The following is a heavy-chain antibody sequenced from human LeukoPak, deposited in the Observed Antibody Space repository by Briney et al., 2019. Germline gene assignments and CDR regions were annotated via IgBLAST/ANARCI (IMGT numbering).Heavy chain of an antibody. V-gene: IGHV4-4*02. CDR2: IYHSGST. Sequence: PSGTLSLTCAVSGGSISSSNWWSWVRPPPGKGLEWIGEIYHSGSTNYNPSLKSRVTISVDKSKNQFPLKLSSVTAADTAVYYCARESGEPSSNWFDPWGQGTLVTVSS. J-gene: IGHJ5*02. CDR3: ARESGEPSSNWFDP. D-gene: IGHD1-14*01. CDR1: GGSISSSNW.